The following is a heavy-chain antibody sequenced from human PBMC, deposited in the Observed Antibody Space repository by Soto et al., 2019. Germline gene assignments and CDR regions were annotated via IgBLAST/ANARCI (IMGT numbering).Heavy chain of an antibody. CDR1: GGSISNGGYS. Sequence: SETLSLTCAVSGGSISNGGYSWSWIRRPPGKGLEWIGYIYPSGSTSYNPSLKSRVTLSVDRSKNQFSLKVTSVTAADTAVYYCARRDDYGGNSFDYWGQGTLVTVSS. D-gene: IGHD4-17*01. CDR2: IYPSGST. V-gene: IGHV4-30-2*01. J-gene: IGHJ4*02. CDR3: ARRDDYGGNSFDY.